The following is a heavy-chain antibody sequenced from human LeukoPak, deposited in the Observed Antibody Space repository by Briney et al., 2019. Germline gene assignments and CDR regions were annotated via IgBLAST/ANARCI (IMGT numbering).Heavy chain of an antibody. Sequence: GGSLRLSCAASEFSVGSNYMTWVRQAPGKGLEWVSLIYSGGSTYYADSVKGRFTISRDNSKNTLYLQMTSLRAEDTAVYYCAKVGRSNTPGGWGQGTLVTVSS. D-gene: IGHD3-16*01. J-gene: IGHJ4*02. CDR2: IYSGGST. V-gene: IGHV3-66*01. CDR1: EFSVGSNY. CDR3: AKVGRSNTPGG.